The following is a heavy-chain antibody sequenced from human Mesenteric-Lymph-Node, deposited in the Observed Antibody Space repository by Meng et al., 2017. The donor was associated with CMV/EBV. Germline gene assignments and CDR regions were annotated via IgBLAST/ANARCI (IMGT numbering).Heavy chain of an antibody. D-gene: IGHD1-26*01. CDR3: ARDLSGTYFQ. Sequence: SETLSLTCTVSGGSVSSDSYYWSWIRQPPGKGLEWIGYIYYTGSTNYNPSLKSRVSISVDTSKNQFSLHLNSVTPEDTAVYYCARDLSGTYFQWGQGTLVTVSS. CDR1: GGSVSSDSYY. V-gene: IGHV4-61*01. CDR2: IYYTGST. J-gene: IGHJ1*01.